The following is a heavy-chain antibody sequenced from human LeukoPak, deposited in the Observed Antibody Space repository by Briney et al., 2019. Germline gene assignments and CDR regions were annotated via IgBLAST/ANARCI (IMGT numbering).Heavy chain of an antibody. V-gene: IGHV3-23*01. CDR3: AKDPNPFYDFWSGHK. CDR2: IGGRDDGT. CDR1: GFTFTGHT. J-gene: IGHJ4*02. Sequence: GGSLRLSCAASGFTFTGHTMTWLRQAPGKGLEWVSIIGGRDDGTYYADSVKGRFTISRDNSKNTLYLQMNSLRGEDTAVYYCAKDPNPFYDFWSGHKWGQGTLVTVSS. D-gene: IGHD3-3*01.